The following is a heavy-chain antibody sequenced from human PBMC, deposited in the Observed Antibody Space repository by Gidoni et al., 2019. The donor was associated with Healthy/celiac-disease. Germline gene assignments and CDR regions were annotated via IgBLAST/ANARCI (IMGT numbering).Heavy chain of an antibody. D-gene: IGHD6-19*01. CDR3: ATGYSSGWPAPAFDF. CDR1: GYTYTGYY. V-gene: IGHV1-2*06. J-gene: IGHJ4*02. Sequence: QVQLVQSGAEVKKPGASVKVSCKASGYTYTGYYMHWVRQAPGQWLEWMGRLNPTSGGTHYARKFQGRVTMTRDPSTSTAYMELRRLRSDDPAVYYCATGYSSGWPAPAFDFWGQGTLVTVSS. CDR2: LNPTSGGT.